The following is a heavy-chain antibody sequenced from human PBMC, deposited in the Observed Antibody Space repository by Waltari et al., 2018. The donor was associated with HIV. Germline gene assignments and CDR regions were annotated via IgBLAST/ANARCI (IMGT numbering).Heavy chain of an antibody. J-gene: IGHJ3*02. CDR1: RFTFSSYR. V-gene: IGHV3-21*01. Sequence: EVQLVESGGGLVKPGGSLRLSCAASRFTFSSYRMNWVRQAPGKGLEWVSSISSGSVYIYYADSVKGRFTISRDNAKNSLYLQMNSLRAEDTAVYYCVRDEAEMATLTAFDIWGQGTMVTVSS. D-gene: IGHD5-12*01. CDR2: ISSGSVYI. CDR3: VRDEAEMATLTAFDI.